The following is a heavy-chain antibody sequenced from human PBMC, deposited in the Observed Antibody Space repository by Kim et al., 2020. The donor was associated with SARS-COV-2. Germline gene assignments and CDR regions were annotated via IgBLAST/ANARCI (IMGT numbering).Heavy chain of an antibody. CDR3: ARVYGDYDYYFDY. V-gene: IGHV3-7*04. J-gene: IGHJ4*02. D-gene: IGHD4-17*01. Sequence: YVDSVKVRFTISRDNAKNSLYLQMNSLRDEDTAVYYCARVYGDYDYYFDYWGQGTLVTVSS.